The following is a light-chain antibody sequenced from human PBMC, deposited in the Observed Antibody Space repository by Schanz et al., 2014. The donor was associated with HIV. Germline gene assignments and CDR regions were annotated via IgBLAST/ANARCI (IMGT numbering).Light chain of an antibody. J-gene: IGLJ2*01. CDR3: SSSAGSDNLV. Sequence: QSVLTQPPSASGSPGQSVTISCTGTSNDIGAYRYVSWYQHHPGRAPRLLIYEVTKRPSGVPGRFSGSKSGNTASLTVSGLQVDDEADYYCSSSAGSDNLVFGGGTKLTVL. V-gene: IGLV2-8*01. CDR1: SNDIGAYRY. CDR2: EVT.